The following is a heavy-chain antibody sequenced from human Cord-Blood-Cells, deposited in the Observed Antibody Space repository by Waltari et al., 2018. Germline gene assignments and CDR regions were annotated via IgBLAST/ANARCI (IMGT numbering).Heavy chain of an antibody. Sequence: QVQLQESGPGLVKPSGTLSLTCAVSGGSISSSNWWSWVRQPPGKGLEWIGEIYHSGSTNYNPSLKIRVTISVDKSKNQFSLKLSSVTAADTAVYYCARVAMTTVTTGVLDYWGQGTLVTVSS. CDR1: GGSISSSNW. CDR2: IYHSGST. J-gene: IGHJ4*02. CDR3: ARVAMTTVTTGVLDY. V-gene: IGHV4-4*02. D-gene: IGHD4-17*01.